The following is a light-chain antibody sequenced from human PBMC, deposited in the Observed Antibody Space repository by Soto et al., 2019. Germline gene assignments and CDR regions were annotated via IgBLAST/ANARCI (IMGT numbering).Light chain of an antibody. Sequence: QSALTQPASVSGSPGQSITISCTGTSSDVGVYNHVSWYQQHPGKVPKLMIYEVSNRPSGVSDRFSGSKSGNTASLTISGLQAEDEADYYCQSYDTSLSGVIFGAGTKLTVL. CDR1: SSDVGVYNH. CDR3: QSYDTSLSGVI. V-gene: IGLV2-14*01. CDR2: EVS. J-gene: IGLJ2*01.